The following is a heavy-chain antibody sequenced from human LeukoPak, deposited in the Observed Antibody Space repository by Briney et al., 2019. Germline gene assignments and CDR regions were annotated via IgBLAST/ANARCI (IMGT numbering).Heavy chain of an antibody. CDR1: GYTFTGYY. V-gene: IGHV1-2*04. Sequence: ASVKVSCKASGYTFTGYYMHWVRQAPGQGLEWMGWINPNSGGTNYAQKFQGWVTMTRDTSISTAYMELSRQTSDDTAVYYCARSYGDYERWFDPWGQGTLVTVSS. D-gene: IGHD4-17*01. CDR2: INPNSGGT. J-gene: IGHJ5*02. CDR3: ARSYGDYERWFDP.